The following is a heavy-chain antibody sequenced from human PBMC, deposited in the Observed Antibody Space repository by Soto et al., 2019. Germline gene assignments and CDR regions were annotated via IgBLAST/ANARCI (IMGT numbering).Heavy chain of an antibody. Sequence: RGSLRLSCAVSGFIISSHAMHWVRQAPGKGLEWVAVISYDGNNKFYADSVKGRFTISRDNSKNTLYLQVNSLRDEDTAVYYCASWGGIALYDYDGSLAPYDYCGQGNLVPVSS. CDR2: ISYDGNNK. V-gene: IGHV3-30*03. J-gene: IGHJ4*02. CDR3: ASWGGIALYDYDGSLAPYDY. D-gene: IGHD3-16*01. CDR1: GFIISSHA.